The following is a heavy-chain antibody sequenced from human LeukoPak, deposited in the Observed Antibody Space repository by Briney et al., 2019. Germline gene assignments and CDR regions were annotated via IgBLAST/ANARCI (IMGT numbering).Heavy chain of an antibody. D-gene: IGHD5-24*01. Sequence: SETLSLTCTVSGGSITSSYWSWLRQPPGKGLQWIGYFYYSGATNYNPSLKSRVTISVDTSKAQLSLKMASMTAADTAVYYCARSNARDGYNFGYWGQGTLVTVSS. CDR1: GGSITSSY. CDR3: ARSNARDGYNFGY. J-gene: IGHJ4*02. CDR2: FYYSGAT. V-gene: IGHV4-59*08.